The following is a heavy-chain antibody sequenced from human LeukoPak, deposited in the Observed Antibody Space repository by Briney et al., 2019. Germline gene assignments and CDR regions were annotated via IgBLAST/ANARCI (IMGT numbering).Heavy chain of an antibody. CDR3: AKDGSDYDILTGSIDY. Sequence: PGGSLRLSCAASGFTFSSYGMHWVRQAPGKGLEWVAVISYDGSSKYYADSVKGRFTISRDNSKNTLYLQMNSLRAEDTAVYYCAKDGSDYDILTGSIDYWGQGTLVTVSS. J-gene: IGHJ4*02. V-gene: IGHV3-30*18. CDR1: GFTFSSYG. CDR2: ISYDGSSK. D-gene: IGHD3-9*01.